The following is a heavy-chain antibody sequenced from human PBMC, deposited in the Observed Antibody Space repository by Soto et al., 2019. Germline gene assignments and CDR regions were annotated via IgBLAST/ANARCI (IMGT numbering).Heavy chain of an antibody. D-gene: IGHD4-17*01. CDR2: IYYSGST. V-gene: IGHV4-30-4*01. J-gene: IGHJ4*02. CDR1: GGSISSGDCY. CDR3: ARERLDYGDYYAGY. Sequence: SETLSLTCTVSGGSISSGDCYWSWIRQPPGKGLEWIGYIYYSGSTYYNPSLKSRVTISVDTSKNQFSLKLSSVTAADTAVYYCARERLDYGDYYAGYWGQGTLVTVSS.